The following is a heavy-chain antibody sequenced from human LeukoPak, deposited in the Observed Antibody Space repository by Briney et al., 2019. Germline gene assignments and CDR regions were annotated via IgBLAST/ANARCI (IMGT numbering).Heavy chain of an antibody. CDR3: ASLYCSRTSCYVDP. J-gene: IGHJ5*02. V-gene: IGHV4-59*01. D-gene: IGHD2-2*01. CDR2: ISYRGST. CDR1: GGSFSGYY. Sequence: SETLSPTCAVYGGSFSGYYWSWIRQPPGKGLEWIGFISYRGSTNYNPSLKSRVTISVDTSKNQFSLKLSSVTAADTAVYYCASLYCSRTSCYVDPWGQGTLVTVSS.